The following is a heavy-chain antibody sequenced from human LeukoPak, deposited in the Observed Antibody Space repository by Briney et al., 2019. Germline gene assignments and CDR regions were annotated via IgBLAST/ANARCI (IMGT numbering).Heavy chain of an antibody. CDR3: AKQGRSCTTTTCYVSF. CDR2: IYPGDSDT. J-gene: IGHJ4*02. Sequence: GESLKISCKGSGYSFTSYWIGWVRQMPGKGLEWMGIIYPGDSDTRYSPSFQGQVTISVDKSISTAYLQWSSLKASDTAMYYCAKQGRSCTTTTCYVSFWGQGTLVTVSS. CDR1: GYSFTSYW. D-gene: IGHD2-2*01. V-gene: IGHV5-51*01.